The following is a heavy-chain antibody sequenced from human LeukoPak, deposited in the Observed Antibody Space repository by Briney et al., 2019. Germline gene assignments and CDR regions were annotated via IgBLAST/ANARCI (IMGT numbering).Heavy chain of an antibody. J-gene: IGHJ6*02. CDR3: ARDAVDTANAV. CDR2: INSDGSIT. Sequence: GGSLRLSCAASGYTFTTYWMHWVRQAPGKGLVWVSHINSDGSITSYADSVKGRFTISRDNAKNTLYLQMNSLRAEDTAVYYCARDAVDTANAVWGQGTTVTVSS. CDR1: GYTFTTYW. D-gene: IGHD5-18*01. V-gene: IGHV3-74*01.